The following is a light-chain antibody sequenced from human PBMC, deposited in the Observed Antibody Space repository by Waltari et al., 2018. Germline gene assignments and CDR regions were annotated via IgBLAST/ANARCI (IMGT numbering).Light chain of an antibody. Sequence: QSALTQPASVSGSPGQSITISCTGTSADVGGYNYVSWYQPYTGKAPQLLIYEVSFRPLGISNPFSGSKSVNTAPLTISGLQAEDEADYYCSSKTSASGVCGTGTTVTVL. CDR3: SSKTSASGV. V-gene: IGLV2-14*01. J-gene: IGLJ1*01. CDR1: SADVGGYNY. CDR2: EVS.